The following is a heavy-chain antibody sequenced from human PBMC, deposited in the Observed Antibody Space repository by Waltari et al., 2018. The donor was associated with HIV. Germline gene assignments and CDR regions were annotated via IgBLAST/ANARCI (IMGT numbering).Heavy chain of an antibody. J-gene: IGHJ4*02. D-gene: IGHD3-10*01. CDR1: GFTFSAYG. CDR3: AKDTRYYYYPTDPYHFDS. CDR2: VSYEGSTK. V-gene: IGHV3-30*18. Sequence: QVQLVESGGGVVQPGRSLRLSCAASGFTFSAYGMHWVRQAPGQGLGCVAVVSYEGSTKYYGDSVEGRFTVSLDNSKSTLHLQMNSLRAEDTAVYYCAKDTRYYYYPTDPYHFDSWGQGTLVTVSS.